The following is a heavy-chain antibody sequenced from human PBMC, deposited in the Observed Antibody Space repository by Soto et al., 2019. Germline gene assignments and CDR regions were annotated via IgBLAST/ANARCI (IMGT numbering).Heavy chain of an antibody. CDR2: IYTSGST. D-gene: IGHD3-9*01. CDR1: VGSIISYY. Sequence: PSETLSLTCTVSVGSIISYYWSWIRQPAGKGLEWIGRIYTSGSTNYNPSLKSRVTMSVDTSKNQFSLKLSSVTAADTAVYYCARDPFPYYDILTGSPPNWFDPWGQGTLVTVSS. J-gene: IGHJ5*02. CDR3: ARDPFPYYDILTGSPPNWFDP. V-gene: IGHV4-4*07.